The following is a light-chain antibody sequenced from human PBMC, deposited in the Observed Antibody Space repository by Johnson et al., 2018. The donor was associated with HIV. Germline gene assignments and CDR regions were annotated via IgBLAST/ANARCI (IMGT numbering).Light chain of an antibody. V-gene: IGLV1-51*02. CDR2: EKN. Sequence: QSVLTQPPSVSVAPGQNITISCSGSSSNIGNNYVSWYQQVPGTAPKVLIYEKNKRPSGIPDRFSASKSGTSATLGITGLQPGDEADYYCGSWDSSLSAHYGFGTGTKVTVL. CDR1: SSNIGNNY. J-gene: IGLJ1*01. CDR3: GSWDSSLSAHYG.